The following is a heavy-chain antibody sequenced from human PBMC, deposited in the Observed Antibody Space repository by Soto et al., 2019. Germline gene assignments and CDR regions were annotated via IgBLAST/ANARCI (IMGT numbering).Heavy chain of an antibody. CDR1: GFTVSSNY. Sequence: PGGSLRLSCAASGFTVSSNYMSWVRQAPGKGLEWVSVIYSGGSTYYADSVKGRFTISRDNSKNTLYLQMNSLRAEDTAVYYCARTSSYYYGMDVWGQGTTVTVS. CDR2: IYSGGST. CDR3: ARTSSYYYGMDV. D-gene: IGHD3-16*02. J-gene: IGHJ6*02. V-gene: IGHV3-53*01.